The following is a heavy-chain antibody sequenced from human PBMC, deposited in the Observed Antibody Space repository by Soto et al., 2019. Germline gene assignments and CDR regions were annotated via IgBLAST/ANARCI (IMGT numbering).Heavy chain of an antibody. J-gene: IGHJ4*02. CDR1: GFTFSSSA. Sequence: QVQLGESGGGVVKPGRSLRLSCAASGFTFSSSAMHRARQAPGQGLEWVAVISYDGSNKYYADSVKGRFTISRDNSKNTLYLQMNSLRDEYTAVYYCARGSIAAAGLFDYWGQGTLVTVSS. D-gene: IGHD6-13*01. V-gene: IGHV3-30-3*01. CDR3: ARGSIAAAGLFDY. CDR2: ISYDGSNK.